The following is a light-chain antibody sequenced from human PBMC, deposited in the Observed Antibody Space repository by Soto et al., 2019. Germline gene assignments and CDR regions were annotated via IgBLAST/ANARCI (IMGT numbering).Light chain of an antibody. J-gene: IGKJ1*01. Sequence: EIVLTQSPGTLSLSPGESATLSCRASQSVSSNLAWYQQKPGQAPRLLIYDASSRATGIPARFSGSGSGTDYTLTISSLGPEDFAVYYCQQLTDWPPQWTFGQGTKVDI. CDR2: DAS. CDR3: QQLTDWPPQWT. CDR1: QSVSSN. V-gene: IGKV3-11*01.